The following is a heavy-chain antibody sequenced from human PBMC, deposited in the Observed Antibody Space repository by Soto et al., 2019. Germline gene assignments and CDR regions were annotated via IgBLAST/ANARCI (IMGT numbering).Heavy chain of an antibody. CDR3: VRRHVSATGIDWFDP. Sequence: QVQLVQSGTEVKKPGASLKVSCKSSGYTFTSYGIHWVRQAPGQRLEWMGWINAANVDTKYSPKFQGRVTITRDTSVSTAYMELSSRITEDTAVYYCVRRHVSATGIDWFDPLGQGTLVTVSS. D-gene: IGHD6-13*01. CDR1: GYTFTSYG. V-gene: IGHV1-3*01. CDR2: INAANVDT. J-gene: IGHJ5*02.